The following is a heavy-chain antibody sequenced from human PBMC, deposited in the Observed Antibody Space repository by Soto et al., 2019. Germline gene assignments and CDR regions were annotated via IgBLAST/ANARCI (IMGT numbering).Heavy chain of an antibody. V-gene: IGHV3-66*01. CDR1: AFTVSSHY. CDR3: AKRWAY. J-gene: IGHJ4*02. Sequence: EVQLVESGGGLVQPGGSLRLSCAASAFTVSSHYMSWVRQAPGKGLEWVSVIYSGGSTYYADSVKGRFTISRDNSKNTLHLQMNSLRAEDTGVYYCAKRWAYWGQGTLVTVSS. CDR2: IYSGGST.